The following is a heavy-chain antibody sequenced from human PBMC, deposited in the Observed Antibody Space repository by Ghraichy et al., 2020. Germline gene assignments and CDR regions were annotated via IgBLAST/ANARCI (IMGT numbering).Heavy chain of an antibody. CDR1: GFTFSSYS. V-gene: IGHV3-21*01. CDR2: ISSSGTYI. D-gene: IGHD6-6*01. CDR3: ARSVDPPGGSSRSLSDC. Sequence: GGSLRLSCAASGFTFSSYSMNWVRQAPGKGLEWVSSISSSGTYIYYADSVKGRFTISRDNARNSLHLEMSSLRDEDTAVYYCARSVDPPGGSSRSLSDCWGQGTLVTVSS. J-gene: IGHJ4*02.